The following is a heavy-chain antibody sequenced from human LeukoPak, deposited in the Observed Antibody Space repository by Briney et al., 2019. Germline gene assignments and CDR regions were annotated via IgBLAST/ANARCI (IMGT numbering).Heavy chain of an antibody. CDR2: ISGSGGST. Sequence: GGSLRLSCAASGFTFSSYAMSWVRQAPGKGLEWVSAISGSGGSTYYADSVKGRFTISRDNSKNTLYLQMNSLRAEDTAVYYCAKYPLYPYSSSQLAHYFDYWGQGTLVTVSS. J-gene: IGHJ4*02. CDR1: GFTFSSYA. V-gene: IGHV3-23*01. D-gene: IGHD6-13*01. CDR3: AKYPLYPYSSSQLAHYFDY.